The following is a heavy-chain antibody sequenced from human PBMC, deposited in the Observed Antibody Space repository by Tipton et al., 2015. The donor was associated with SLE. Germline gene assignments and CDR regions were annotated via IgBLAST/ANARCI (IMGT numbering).Heavy chain of an antibody. CDR2: ISSSSSYT. J-gene: IGHJ4*02. CDR3: ARVGRGVIITGGYFDY. CDR1: GFTFSDYY. Sequence: GSLRLSCAASGFTFSDYYMSWIRQAPGKGLEWVSYISSSSSYTNYADSVKGRFTISRDNAKNSLYLQMNSLRAEDTAVYYCARVGRGVIITGGYFDYWGQGTLVTVSS. V-gene: IGHV3-11*06. D-gene: IGHD3-10*01.